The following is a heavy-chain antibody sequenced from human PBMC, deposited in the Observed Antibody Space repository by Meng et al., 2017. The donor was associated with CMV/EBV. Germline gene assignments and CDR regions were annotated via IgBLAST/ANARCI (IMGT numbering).Heavy chain of an antibody. CDR1: GFTFSSYW. CDR2: IKQDGSEK. V-gene: IGHV3-7*01. J-gene: IGHJ4*02. CDR3: ARGRGRLYFTQDY. D-gene: IGHD3-3*01. Sequence: GESLKISCAASGFTFSSYWMSWVRQAPGKGLEWVANIKQDGSEKYYVDSVKGRFTISRDNAKNSLYLQMNSLRAEDTAVYYCARGRGRLYFTQDYWGQGTLVTVSS.